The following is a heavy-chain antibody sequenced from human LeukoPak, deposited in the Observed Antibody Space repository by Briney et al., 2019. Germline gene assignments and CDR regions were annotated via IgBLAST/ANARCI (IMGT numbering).Heavy chain of an antibody. CDR3: ARSEINDYSRF. CDR1: GYSLRNGYH. Sequence: SETLSLTCSVSGYSLRNGYHWAWFRQPPGKRLEWLGSVSLSGSPYDNLSFKSRVSMSVDASKNQFSLKMRAVTAADSAVYFCARSEINDYSRFWGQGTLVTVSS. V-gene: IGHV4-38-2*02. D-gene: IGHD4-11*01. J-gene: IGHJ4*02. CDR2: VSLSGSP.